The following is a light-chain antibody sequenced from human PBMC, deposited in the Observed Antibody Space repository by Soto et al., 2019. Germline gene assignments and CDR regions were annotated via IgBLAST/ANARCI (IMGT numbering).Light chain of an antibody. CDR1: SSDVGGYNY. Sequence: QSALTQPASVSGSPGQSVTISCTGTSSDVGGYNYVSWYQQHPGKAPKLMIYDVSNRPSGVSYRFSGSKSGNTASLTISGLEAEDEADYCCSSYTSSSTVFGGGTKLTVL. CDR3: SSYTSSSTV. V-gene: IGLV2-14*01. J-gene: IGLJ2*01. CDR2: DVS.